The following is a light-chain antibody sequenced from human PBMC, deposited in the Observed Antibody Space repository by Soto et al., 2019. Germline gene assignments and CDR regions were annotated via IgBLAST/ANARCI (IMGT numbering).Light chain of an antibody. CDR3: QHYSSVWA. V-gene: IGKV1-5*01. J-gene: IGKJ1*01. Sequence: DTQMTQSPSTLSASVGDRVTITCRASQSISRGLAWYQQKPGKAPNLLIYDASTLESGVPSRFSGSGSGTEFTLTISCLHPDDFATYYCQHYSSVWAFGQGTKVDI. CDR1: QSISRG. CDR2: DAS.